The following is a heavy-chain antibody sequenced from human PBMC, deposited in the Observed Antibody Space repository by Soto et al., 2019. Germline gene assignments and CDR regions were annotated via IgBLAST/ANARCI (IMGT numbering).Heavy chain of an antibody. D-gene: IGHD3-3*01. V-gene: IGHV3-43*01. CDR3: ARETLSFGSALDV. CDR2: ITWNGGNT. J-gene: IGHJ6*02. CDR1: CFRFDDYN. Sequence: VGSLRLSCAASCFRFDDYNIHWVRQAPGKGLEWVSLITWNGGNTYYADSVKGRFTISRDGTTKSVSLQMTSLKTEDTGLYYCARETLSFGSALDVWGQGTTVTVSS.